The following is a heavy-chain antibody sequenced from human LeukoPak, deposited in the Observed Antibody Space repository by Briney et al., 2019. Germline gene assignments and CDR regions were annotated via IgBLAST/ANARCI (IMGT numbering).Heavy chain of an antibody. CDR1: GYSFTSYW. CDR2: IYPGDSDT. Sequence: GESLKISCKGSGYSFTSYWIGWVRRMPGKGLEWMGIIYPGDSDTRYSPSFQGQVTISADKSISTAYLQWSSLKASDTAMYYCARHSLCGGDCYYFDYWGQGTLVTVSS. J-gene: IGHJ4*02. D-gene: IGHD2-21*02. V-gene: IGHV5-51*01. CDR3: ARHSLCGGDCYYFDY.